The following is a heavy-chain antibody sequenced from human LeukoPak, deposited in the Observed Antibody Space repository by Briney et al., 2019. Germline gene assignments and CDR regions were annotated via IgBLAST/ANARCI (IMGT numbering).Heavy chain of an antibody. J-gene: IGHJ4*02. D-gene: IGHD3-3*01. CDR2: ISDSGSGGIT. CDR1: GFTFSSYA. CDR3: AGELRFLEWLLPIDY. Sequence: PGGSLRLSCAASGFTFSSYAMSWVRQAPGKGLEGVSTISDSGSGGITYYADSVKGGFTLSRDNSKNTLYLQMNSLRAEDTAVYYCAGELRFLEWLLPIDYWGQGTLVTVSS. V-gene: IGHV3-23*01.